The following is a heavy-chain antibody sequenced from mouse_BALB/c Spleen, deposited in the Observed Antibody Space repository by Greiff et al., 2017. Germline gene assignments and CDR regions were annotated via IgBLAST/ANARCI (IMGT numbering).Heavy chain of an antibody. Sequence: VQLQQPGAELVKPGASVKLSCKASGYTFTSYYMYWVKQRPGQGLEWIGGINPSNGGTNFNEKFKSKATLTVDKSSSTAYMQLSSLTSEDSAVYYCTKDSSGYVWFAYWGQGTLVTVSA. J-gene: IGHJ3*01. CDR1: GYTFTSYY. CDR2: INPSNGGT. CDR3: TKDSSGYVWFAY. V-gene: IGHV1S81*02. D-gene: IGHD3-2*01.